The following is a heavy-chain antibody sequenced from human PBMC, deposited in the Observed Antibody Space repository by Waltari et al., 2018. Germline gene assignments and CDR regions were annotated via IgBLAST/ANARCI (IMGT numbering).Heavy chain of an antibody. V-gene: IGHV1-24*01. CDR3: ATVRGYCSGGSCYSVSFFDY. CDR2: LDPEDGET. CDR1: GYTLTELS. D-gene: IGHD2-15*01. J-gene: IGHJ4*02. Sequence: QVQLVQSGAEVKKPGASVKVSCKVSGYTLTELSMHWVRQAPGKGLEWMGGLDPEDGETTYAQKFQGRVTMTEDTSTDTAYMELSSLRSEDTAVYYCATVRGYCSGGSCYSVSFFDYWGQGTLVTVSS.